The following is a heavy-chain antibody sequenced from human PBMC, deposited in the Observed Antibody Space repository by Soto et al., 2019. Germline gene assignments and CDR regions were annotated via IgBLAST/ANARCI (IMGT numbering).Heavy chain of an antibody. D-gene: IGHD1-20*01. Sequence: EVVLLQSGGGLEQPGNSLRLSCAASGFTFTIFCMNWVRQVPGKGLDWVSMISPTGDATYYADSVRGRFTISRDNSKNILYLQMDSLRVEETAVYYCTRYPRMLLEHWGQGSRVTVS. CDR2: ISPTGDAT. CDR3: TRYPRMLLEH. CDR1: GFTFTIFC. V-gene: IGHV3-23*01. J-gene: IGHJ1*01.